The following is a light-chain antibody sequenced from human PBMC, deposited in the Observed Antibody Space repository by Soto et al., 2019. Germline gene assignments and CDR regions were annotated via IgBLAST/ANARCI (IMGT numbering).Light chain of an antibody. CDR2: GNT. CDR1: SSNIGAGYD. Sequence: QSVLTQPPSVSGAPGQRVTISCTGSSSNIGAGYDVHWYQQVPGTAPKLLIYGNTNRPSGVPDRFSGSKSGTSASLAITGLQAEDEADYYCKSYDSSLSGWRVFGGGTKLTVL. V-gene: IGLV1-40*01. J-gene: IGLJ3*02. CDR3: KSYDSSLSGWRV.